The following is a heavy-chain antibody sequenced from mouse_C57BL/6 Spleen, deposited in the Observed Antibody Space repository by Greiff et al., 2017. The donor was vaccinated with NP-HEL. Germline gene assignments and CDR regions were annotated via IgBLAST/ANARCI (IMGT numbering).Heavy chain of an antibody. CDR3: ASKDYYDYDGDY. J-gene: IGHJ2*01. D-gene: IGHD2-4*01. CDR1: GFNIKNTY. Sequence: EVQLKESVAELVRPGASVKLSCTASGFNIKNTYMHWVKQRPEQGLEWIGRIDPANGNTKYAPKFQGKATITADTSSNTAYLQLSSLTSEDTAIYYCASKDYYDYDGDYWGQGTTLTVSS. CDR2: IDPANGNT. V-gene: IGHV14-3*01.